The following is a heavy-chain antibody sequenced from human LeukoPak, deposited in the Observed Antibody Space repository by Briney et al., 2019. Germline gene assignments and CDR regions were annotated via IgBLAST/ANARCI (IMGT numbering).Heavy chain of an antibody. J-gene: IGHJ6*04. V-gene: IGHV4-34*01. Sequence: SETLSLTCAVYGGSFSGYYWSWIRQPPGKGLGWIGEINHSGSTNYNPSLKSRVTISVDTSKNQFSLKLSSVTAADTAVYYCARLKIGTYYYGPGVGMDVWGKGTTVTISS. CDR2: INHSGST. D-gene: IGHD3-10*01. CDR1: GGSFSGYY. CDR3: ARLKIGTYYYGPGVGMDV.